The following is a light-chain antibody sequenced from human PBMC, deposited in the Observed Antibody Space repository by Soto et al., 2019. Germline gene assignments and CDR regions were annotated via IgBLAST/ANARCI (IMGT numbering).Light chain of an antibody. CDR1: HSVSSN. CDR2: DSS. J-gene: IGKJ5*01. CDR3: QQRKNWPPIT. V-gene: IGKV3-11*01. Sequence: EIVMTQSPATLSVSPGERATLSCRASHSVSSNLAWYQQKPGQAPRLLIFDSSNRATGVPVRFSGSGSGTVFTLTIGSLEPEDSAVYYCQQRKNWPPITFGQGTRLEI.